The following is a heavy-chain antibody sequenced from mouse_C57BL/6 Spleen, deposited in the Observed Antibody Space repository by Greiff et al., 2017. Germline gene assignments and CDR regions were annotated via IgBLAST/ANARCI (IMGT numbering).Heavy chain of an antibody. J-gene: IGHJ1*03. V-gene: IGHV1-52*01. CDR3: ARGSYGYFDV. CDR2: IDPSDSET. Sequence: VQLQQPGAELVRPGSSVKLSCKASGYTFTSYWMHWVKQRPIQGLEWIGNIDPSDSETHYNQQFKDKATLTVDKSSSTAYMQLSSLTSEDSAVYYCARGSYGYFDVWGTGTTVTVSS. CDR1: GYTFTSYW.